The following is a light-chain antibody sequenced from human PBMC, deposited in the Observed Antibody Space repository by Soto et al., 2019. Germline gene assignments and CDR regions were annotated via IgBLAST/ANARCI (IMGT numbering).Light chain of an antibody. CDR1: SSDVGSYNR. V-gene: IGLV2-18*02. J-gene: IGLJ1*01. Sequence: ALTQPPSVSGSPGQSVTISCSGTSSDVGSYNRVSWYQQAPGTAPKVMIYEVSNRPSGVPDRFSGSKSGNTASLTISGLQPEDEADYYCYSSTSSKTYVFGTGTKVTVL. CDR3: YSSTSSKTYV. CDR2: EVS.